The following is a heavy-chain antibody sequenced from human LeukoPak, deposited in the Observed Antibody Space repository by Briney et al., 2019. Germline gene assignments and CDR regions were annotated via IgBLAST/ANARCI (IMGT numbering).Heavy chain of an antibody. CDR3: ARQAYPPPRHYYGMDV. CDR1: GYTFTGYY. D-gene: IGHD2-21*01. CDR2: INPNSGGT. J-gene: IGHJ6*02. V-gene: IGHV1-2*02. Sequence: ASVKVSCKASGYTFTGYYMHWVRQAPGQGLEWMGWINPNSGGTNYAQKFQGRVTMTRDTSISTAYMELSRLRSDDTAVYYCARQAYPPPRHYYGMDVWGQGTTVTVSS.